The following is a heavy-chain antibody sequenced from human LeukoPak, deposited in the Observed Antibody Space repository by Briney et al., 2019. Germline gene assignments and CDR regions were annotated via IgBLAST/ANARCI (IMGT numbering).Heavy chain of an antibody. D-gene: IGHD6-19*01. CDR3: ARAQIAVAGPNWFDP. CDR1: GGTFSSYA. CDR2: IIPIFGTA. Sequence: SVKVSCKASGGTFSSYAISWVRQAPGQGLEWMGGIIPIFGTANYAEKFQGRVTITADESTSTAYMELSSLRSEDTAVYYCARAQIAVAGPNWFDPWGQGTLVTVSS. J-gene: IGHJ5*02. V-gene: IGHV1-69*13.